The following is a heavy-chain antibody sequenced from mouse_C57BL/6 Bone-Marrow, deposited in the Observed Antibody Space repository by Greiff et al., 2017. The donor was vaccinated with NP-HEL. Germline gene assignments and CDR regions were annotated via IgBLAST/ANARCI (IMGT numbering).Heavy chain of an antibody. Sequence: QVQLQQSGAELARPGASVKLSCKASGYTFTSYGISWVKQRTGQGLEWIGEIYPRSGNTNYNEKFKGKATLTADKSSSTAYMELRSLTSEDSAVYFCAKALITTVPSPYAMDYWGQGTSVTVSS. CDR2: IYPRSGNT. V-gene: IGHV1-81*01. CDR3: AKALITTVPSPYAMDY. J-gene: IGHJ4*01. D-gene: IGHD1-1*01. CDR1: GYTFTSYG.